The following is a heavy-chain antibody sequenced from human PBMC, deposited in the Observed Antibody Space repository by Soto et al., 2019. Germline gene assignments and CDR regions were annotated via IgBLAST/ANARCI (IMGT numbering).Heavy chain of an antibody. J-gene: IGHJ4*02. CDR1: GGPFSSYA. D-gene: IGHD3-22*01. V-gene: IGHV3-23*01. CDR2: ISGSGGST. Sequence: GGSLRLSCAASGGPFSSYAMSWVRQAPGKGLEWVSAISGSGGSTYYADSVKGRFTISRDNSKNTLYLQMNSLRAEDTAVYYCAKASMIVVVIATFDYWGQGTLVTVSS. CDR3: AKASMIVVVIATFDY.